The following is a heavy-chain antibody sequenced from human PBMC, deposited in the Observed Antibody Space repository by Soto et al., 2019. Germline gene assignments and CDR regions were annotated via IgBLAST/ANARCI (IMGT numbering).Heavy chain of an antibody. CDR1: GGSFSGYY. V-gene: IGHV4-34*01. D-gene: IGHD1-26*01. CDR2: INHSGST. J-gene: IGHJ5*02. Sequence: SETLSLTCAVYGGSFSGYYWSWIRQPPGKGLEWIGEINHSGSTNYNPSLKSRVTISVDTSKNQFSLKLSSVTAADTAVYYCATYADSGSYNWFDPWGQGTLVTVSS. CDR3: ATYADSGSYNWFDP.